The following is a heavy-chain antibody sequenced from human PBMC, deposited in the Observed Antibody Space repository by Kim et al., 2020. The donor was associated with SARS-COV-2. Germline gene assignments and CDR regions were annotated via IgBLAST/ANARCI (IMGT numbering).Heavy chain of an antibody. J-gene: IGHJ2*01. Sequence: SETLSLTCTVSGGSISSSSYYWGWIRQPPGKGLEWIGSIYYSGSTYYNPSLKSRVTISVDTSKNQFSLKLSSVTAADTAVYYCARAPSIPWYFDLWGRGTLVTVSS. D-gene: IGHD6-6*01. CDR2: IYYSGST. CDR3: ARAPSIPWYFDL. CDR1: GGSISSSSYY. V-gene: IGHV4-39*07.